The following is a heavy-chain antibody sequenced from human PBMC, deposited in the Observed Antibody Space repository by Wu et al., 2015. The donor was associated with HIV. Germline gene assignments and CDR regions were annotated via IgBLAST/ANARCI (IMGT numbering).Heavy chain of an antibody. CDR1: GYTFSAYY. CDR3: ARVYYGSGSYYHFDF. V-gene: IGHV1-2*02. J-gene: IGHJ4*02. Sequence: QVQLVQSGAEVKKPGASVKVSCKTSGYTFSAYYMHWMRQAPGQGLEYMGWINPNSGATNFAQKFQDRVTLTTDTSMSTAYMELKRLTSDDTGVYYCARVYYGSGSYYHFDFWGQGTLVTVSS. D-gene: IGHD3-10*01. CDR2: INPNSGAT.